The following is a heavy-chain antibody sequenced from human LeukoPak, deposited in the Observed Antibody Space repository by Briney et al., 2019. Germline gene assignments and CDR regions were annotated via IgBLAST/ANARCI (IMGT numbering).Heavy chain of an antibody. V-gene: IGHV5-51*01. CDR3: ARRSRDGYNLIDY. CDR1: GYTFTIYW. CDR2: IYPGDSDT. J-gene: IGHJ4*02. Sequence: GESLKIPCKGSGYTFTIYWIGWVRQMPGKGLECMGIIYPGDSDTKYSPSLQGQVTISVDKSISTAYLQWNSLKASDTAIYHCARRSRDGYNLIDYWGQGTLVTVSS. D-gene: IGHD5-24*01.